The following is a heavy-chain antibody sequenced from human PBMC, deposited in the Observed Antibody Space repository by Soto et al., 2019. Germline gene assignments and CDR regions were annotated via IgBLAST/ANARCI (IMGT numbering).Heavy chain of an antibody. V-gene: IGHV4-34*01. Sequence: SETLSLTCAVYGGSFSGYYWTWIRQPPGTGLEWIGEINHSGSTNYNPSLKSRVTISVDTSKNQFSLKLTSVTAADTAVYYCARDKITGIFDYWGQGTLVTVSS. CDR1: GGSFSGYY. CDR2: INHSGST. D-gene: IGHD2-8*02. J-gene: IGHJ4*02. CDR3: ARDKITGIFDY.